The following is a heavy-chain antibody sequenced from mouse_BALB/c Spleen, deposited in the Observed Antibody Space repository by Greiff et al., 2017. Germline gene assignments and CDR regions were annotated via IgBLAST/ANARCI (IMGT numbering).Heavy chain of an antibody. J-gene: IGHJ3*01. D-gene: IGHD2-14*01. CDR3: TRRDRYPAWFAY. Sequence: QVQLKESGAELAKPGASVKMSCKASGYTFTSYWMHWVKQRPGQGLEWIGYINPSTGYTEYNQKFKDKATLTADKSSSTAYMQLSSLTNEDSAVYYCTRRDRYPAWFAYWGQGTLVTVSA. CDR2: INPSTGYT. V-gene: IGHV1-7*01. CDR1: GYTFTSYW.